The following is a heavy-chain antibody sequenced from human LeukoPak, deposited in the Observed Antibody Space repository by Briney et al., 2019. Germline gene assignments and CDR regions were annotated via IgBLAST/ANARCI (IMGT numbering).Heavy chain of an antibody. CDR2: ISNSGDST. Sequence: PGGSLRLSCAASGLTFSSYAMSWVRQAPGKGLEWVSDISNSGDSTYYADSVKGRFTISRDNSKNTLYLQMNNLRAEDTAVFYCAKRASLVSATPWFDPWGQGTLVTVSS. D-gene: IGHD2-15*01. J-gene: IGHJ5*02. CDR1: GLTFSSYA. CDR3: AKRASLVSATPWFDP. V-gene: IGHV3-23*01.